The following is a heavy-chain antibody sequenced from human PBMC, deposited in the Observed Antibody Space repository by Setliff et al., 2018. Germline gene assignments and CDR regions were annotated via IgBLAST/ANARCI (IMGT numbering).Heavy chain of an antibody. CDR1: GGTFSSDA. D-gene: IGHD3-16*01. V-gene: IGHV1-69*05. J-gene: IGHJ4*02. CDR2: IIPIFGTA. Sequence: GASVKVSCKASGGTFSSDAISWVRQAPGQGLEWMGGIIPIFGTANYAQKFQGRVTITTDESTSTAYMELSSLRAEDTAVYYCAKDRGPRSPSWGQGTLVTVSS. CDR3: AKDRGPRSPS.